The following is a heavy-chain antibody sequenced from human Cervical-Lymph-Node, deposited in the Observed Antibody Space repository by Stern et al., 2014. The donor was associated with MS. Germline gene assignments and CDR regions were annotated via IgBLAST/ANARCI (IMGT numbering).Heavy chain of an antibody. V-gene: IGHV3-21*01. D-gene: IGHD3-10*01. CDR2: ISSSSSSI. CDR1: GFTFSSYX. Sequence: EVQLVESGGGXXXXXGSLRLSCAXXGFTFSSYXXNWXXXAPXXXXXWVSSISSSSSSIYYADSLKGRFTSSRDNAKNSLFLQMNSLRAEDTAVYYCARAFSGTSDYWGQGTLVTVSS. CDR3: ARAFSGTSDY. J-gene: IGHJ4*02.